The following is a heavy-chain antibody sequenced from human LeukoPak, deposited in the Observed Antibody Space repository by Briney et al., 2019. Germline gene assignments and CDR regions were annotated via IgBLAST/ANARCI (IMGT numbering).Heavy chain of an antibody. CDR2: IYSGGST. J-gene: IGHJ6*02. CDR1: GFTVSSNY. D-gene: IGHD5-12*01. CDR3: ARVSVDIVATIYGMDV. Sequence: GGSLRLSCAASGFTVSSNYMSWVRQAPGKGLEWVSVIYSGGSTYYADSVKGRFTISRDNSKNTLYLQMYSLRAEDTAVYYCARVSVDIVATIYGMDVWGQGTTVTVSS. V-gene: IGHV3-66*01.